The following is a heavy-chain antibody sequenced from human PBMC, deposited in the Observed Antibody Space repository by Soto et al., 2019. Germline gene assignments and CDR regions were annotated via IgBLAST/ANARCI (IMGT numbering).Heavy chain of an antibody. CDR1: GFTFIGYA. V-gene: IGHV3-23*01. J-gene: IGHJ4*02. CDR3: AKERSHGRPYAY. D-gene: IGHD3-16*01. CDR2: ISGDGVKT. Sequence: EVHLLQSGGGLVQPGGSLRLSCAASGFTFIGYAISWVRQAPGKGLEWVSAISGDGVKTYYADSVKGRFTISRDNSKNTLFLQTNSLREEDPAIYYCAKERSHGRPYAYWGQGTLFTV.